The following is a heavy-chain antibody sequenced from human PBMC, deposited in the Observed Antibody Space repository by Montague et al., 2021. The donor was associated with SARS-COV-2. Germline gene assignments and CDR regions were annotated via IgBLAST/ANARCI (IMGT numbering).Heavy chain of an antibody. CDR3: ARTSGGAYYYPMDV. V-gene: IGHV4-59*01. Sequence: SETLSLTCTVSGGSISNYFWSWIRQTPGKGLEWIGNINNGGSIDYNPSLKRRVTISVDTSKNQFSVKLSSVTAAATAVYYCARTSGGAYYYPMDVWGQGITVTVSS. CDR1: GGSISNYF. D-gene: IGHD2-21*01. CDR2: INNGGSI. J-gene: IGHJ6*02.